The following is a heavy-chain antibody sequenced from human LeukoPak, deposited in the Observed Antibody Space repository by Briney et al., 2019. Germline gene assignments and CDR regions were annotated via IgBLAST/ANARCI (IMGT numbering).Heavy chain of an antibody. D-gene: IGHD2-21*01. CDR1: VVSLSRDIYY. J-gene: IGHJ3*01. CDR3: ATPYCGAISCLDVFEV. Sequence: TLSLTCTVSVVSLSRDIYYWTWTRPRPGEGLEWIEYIYYSGSTSFNPSLKSRVSMSMGTSNSQFSLKLTSVTATDTAVYYCATPYCGAISCLDVFEVWGQGKVGTVSS. V-gene: IGHV4-31*03. CDR2: IYYSGST.